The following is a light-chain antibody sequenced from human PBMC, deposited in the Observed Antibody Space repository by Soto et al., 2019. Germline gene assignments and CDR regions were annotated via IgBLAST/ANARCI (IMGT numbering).Light chain of an antibody. CDR3: QQYHNWLT. Sequence: EIVLSQSPGTLSSSPGERITLSCRASHSFSSSLLAWYQQKPGQAPRLLIYGTSTRATGIPDRFSGSGSSTDFTLTISRLEPEDFAVYYCQQYHNWLTFGGGTKVEIK. V-gene: IGKV3-20*01. CDR2: GTS. J-gene: IGKJ4*01. CDR1: HSFSSSL.